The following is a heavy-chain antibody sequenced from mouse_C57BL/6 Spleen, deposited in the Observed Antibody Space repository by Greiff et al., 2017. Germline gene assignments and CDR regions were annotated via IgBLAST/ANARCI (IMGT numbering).Heavy chain of an antibody. CDR1: GYTFTSYW. CDR3: ARGDASDY. CDR2: IVPNSGGT. V-gene: IGHV1-72*01. J-gene: IGHJ4*01. Sequence: QVQLQQPGAELVKPGASVKLSCKASGYTFTSYWMHWVKQRPGRGPEWIGRIVPNSGGTKYNEKFKSKATLTVDKPSSTADMQLSSLTTEDAAVYYCARGDASDYWGQGTSVTGSA.